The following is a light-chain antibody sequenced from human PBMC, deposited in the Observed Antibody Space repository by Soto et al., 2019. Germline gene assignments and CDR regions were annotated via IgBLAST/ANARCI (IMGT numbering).Light chain of an antibody. CDR2: EVN. V-gene: IGLV2-8*01. CDR1: SSDVGGYKY. Sequence: QSALTQPPSASGSPGQSVTISCTGTSSDVGGYKYVSWYQQHPGKAPKLMIYEVNKRPSGVPDRFSGSKSGNTASLTVSGLQAEDEADYYCSSYAGSNIFVVFGTGTKLTVL. J-gene: IGLJ1*01. CDR3: SSYAGSNIFVV.